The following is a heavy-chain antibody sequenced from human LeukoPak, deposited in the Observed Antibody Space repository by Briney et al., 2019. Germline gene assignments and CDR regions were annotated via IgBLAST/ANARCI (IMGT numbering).Heavy chain of an antibody. J-gene: IGHJ6*03. CDR1: GFTFSSYS. V-gene: IGHV3-21*01. CDR2: ISSGSSYI. CDR3: ARESGTHYYYYYYMDV. D-gene: IGHD1-26*01. Sequence: NPGGSLRLSCAASGFTFSSYSMNWVRQAPGKGLEWVSSISSGSSYIYYADSVKGRFTISRDNAKNSLYLQMNSLRAEDTAVYYCARESGTHYYYYYYMDVWGKGTTVTVSS.